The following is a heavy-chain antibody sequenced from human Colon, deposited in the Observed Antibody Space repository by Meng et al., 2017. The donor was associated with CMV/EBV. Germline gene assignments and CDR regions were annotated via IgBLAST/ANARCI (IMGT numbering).Heavy chain of an antibody. CDR1: GVSISSPSYY. CDR3: TRETGGSSLAY. V-gene: IGHV4-39*02. J-gene: IGHJ4*02. CDR2: IYYTGGT. Sequence: QRQLQASGPGLVRPSEPPSLTCTSSGVSISSPSYYWAWVRQPPGKGLEWIGSIYYTGGTFYSPSLKSRVTISIDTSKNHFSLKLNSVSAADTAMYYCTRETGGSSLAYWGQGILVTVSS. D-gene: IGHD6-13*01.